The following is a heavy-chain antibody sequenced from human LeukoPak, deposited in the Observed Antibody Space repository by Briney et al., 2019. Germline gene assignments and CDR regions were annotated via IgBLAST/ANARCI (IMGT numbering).Heavy chain of an antibody. CDR1: GFTFSSYS. CDR2: IDFTSRYI. V-gene: IGHV3-21*01. Sequence: GGSLRLSCAASGFTFSSYSMNWVRQAPGKGLEWVSSIDFTSRYIYNADSVKGRFTTSRDNAKNTLDLQMNSLKVEDTAVYYCATPAAGPGAEYSLYWGQGTLVIVSS. D-gene: IGHD6-13*01. CDR3: ATPAAGPGAEYSLY. J-gene: IGHJ1*01.